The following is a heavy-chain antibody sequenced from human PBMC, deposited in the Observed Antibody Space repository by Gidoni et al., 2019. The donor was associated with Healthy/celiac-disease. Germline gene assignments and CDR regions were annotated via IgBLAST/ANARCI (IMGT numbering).Heavy chain of an antibody. CDR1: GGTFSRYP. J-gene: IGHJ3*02. D-gene: IGHD2-2*01. CDR2: IIPIIGTA. V-gene: IGHV1-69*01. Sequence: QVQLVQSGAEWKKPGSSVKVSCTASGGTFSRYPISWVRQAPGQGCEWMGGIIPIIGTANYAQKFQGRVTITADESTSTAYMELSSLRSEDTAVYYCARGGRYCSSTSCYLDAFDIWGQGTMVTVSS. CDR3: ARGGRYCSSTSCYLDAFDI.